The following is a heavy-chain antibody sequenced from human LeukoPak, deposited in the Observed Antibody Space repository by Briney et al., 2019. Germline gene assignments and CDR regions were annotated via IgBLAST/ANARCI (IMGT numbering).Heavy chain of an antibody. Sequence: GRSLRLSCAASGFTFDDYAMHWVRQAPGKGLEWVTGISWNSGSIGYADSVKGRFTISRDNAKNSLYLQMNSLRAEDTALYYCAKDISGSRYSGSPDYWGQGTLVTVSS. CDR3: AKDISGSRYSGSPDY. J-gene: IGHJ4*02. V-gene: IGHV3-9*01. CDR2: ISWNSGSI. D-gene: IGHD1-26*01. CDR1: GFTFDDYA.